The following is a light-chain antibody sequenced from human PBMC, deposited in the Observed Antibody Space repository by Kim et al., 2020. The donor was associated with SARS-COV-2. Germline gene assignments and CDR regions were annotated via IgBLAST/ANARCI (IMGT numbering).Light chain of an antibody. CDR3: EQSDNRPLT. J-gene: IGKJ3*01. Sequence: GERGTVTWEAGEDSKRSWSWVQQKAGEAARLLIYDTCDREVGVPLRFSGRGSGTHFTLTISGRQPEDVAADYCEQSDNRPLTFGPGTKVDIK. V-gene: IGKV1-33*01. CDR2: DTC. CDR1: EDSKRS.